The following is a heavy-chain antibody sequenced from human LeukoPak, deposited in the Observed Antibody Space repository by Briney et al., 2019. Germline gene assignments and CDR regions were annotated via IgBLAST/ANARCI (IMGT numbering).Heavy chain of an antibody. CDR2: ITAYNGNT. J-gene: IGHJ6*03. Sequence: ASVNVSCTASGYTFTIYGISWVRPAPGQGLEWMGWITAYNGNTNYAQKLQGRVTMTTDTSTSTAYMELGSLRSDDTAVYYRARELPGVARPRFGVGRTPDYYYYMDVWGKGTTVTVSS. V-gene: IGHV1-18*01. CDR3: ARELPGVARPRFGVGRTPDYYYYMDV. CDR1: GYTFTIYG. D-gene: IGHD3-3*01.